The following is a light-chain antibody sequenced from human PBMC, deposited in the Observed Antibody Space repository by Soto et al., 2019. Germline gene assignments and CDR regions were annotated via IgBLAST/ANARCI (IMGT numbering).Light chain of an antibody. CDR2: GNT. V-gene: IGLV1-40*01. CDR3: QSYDSSLSRV. J-gene: IGLJ2*01. Sequence: QPVLTQPPSVSGAPGQRVTISCTGSSSNIGAGSDVHWYQQLPGTAPKLLIYGNTNRPSGVPDRFSGSKSGTSASLAITGLQAEDEADYYCQSYDSSLSRVFGGGTKLTVL. CDR1: SSNIGAGSD.